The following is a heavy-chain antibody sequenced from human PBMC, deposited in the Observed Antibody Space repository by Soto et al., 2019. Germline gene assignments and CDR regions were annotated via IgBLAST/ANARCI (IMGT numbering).Heavy chain of an antibody. CDR1: GFTFSNYG. CDR2: ISYDGSHT. Sequence: GGSLRLSCAASGFTFSNYGMHWVRQAPGKGLEWVTLISYDGSHTYYADPVKGRFTISRDNSKNTLYLQMNSLRVEDTAMYYCAKGGGSIRDVDYWGQGALVTV. CDR3: AKGGGSIRDVDY. J-gene: IGHJ4*02. D-gene: IGHD3-10*01. V-gene: IGHV3-30*18.